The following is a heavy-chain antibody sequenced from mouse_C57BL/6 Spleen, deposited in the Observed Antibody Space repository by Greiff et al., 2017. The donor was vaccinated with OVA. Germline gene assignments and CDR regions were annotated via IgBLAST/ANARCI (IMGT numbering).Heavy chain of an antibody. CDR1: GYSFTDYN. J-gene: IGHJ4*01. CDR3: ASIYYYGSTYYAMDY. D-gene: IGHD1-1*01. V-gene: IGHV1-39*01. Sequence: VQLQQSGPELVKPGASVKISCKASGYSFTDYNMNWVKQSNGKSLEWIGVINPNYGTTSYNQKFKGKATLTVDQSSSTAYMQLNSLTSEDSAVYYCASIYYYGSTYYAMDYWGQGTSVTVSS. CDR2: INPNYGTT.